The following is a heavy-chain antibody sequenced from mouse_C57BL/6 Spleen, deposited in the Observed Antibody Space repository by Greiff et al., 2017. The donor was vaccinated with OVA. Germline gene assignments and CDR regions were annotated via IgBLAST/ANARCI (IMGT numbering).Heavy chain of an antibody. J-gene: IGHJ2*01. Sequence: EVKLVESGGGLVKPGGSLKLSCAASGFTFSDYAMHWVRQAPEKGLEWVAYISSGSSTIYSADTVTGQFTFSRDNAKNTRFRQMTSLRAEDTAMYYCASGVYYGNYNSFDYWGQGTTLTVSS. CDR2: ISSGSSTI. D-gene: IGHD2-1*01. CDR1: GFTFSDYA. V-gene: IGHV5-17*01. CDR3: ASGVYYGNYNSFDY.